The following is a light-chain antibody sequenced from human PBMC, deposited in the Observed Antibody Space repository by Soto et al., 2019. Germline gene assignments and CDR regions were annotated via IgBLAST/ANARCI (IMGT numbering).Light chain of an antibody. Sequence: TQIKQSSPSLSASVGERFTISFRASQSISSYLNWYQQKPGKAPKLLIYAASSLQSGVPSRFSGSGSGTDFTLTISSLQPEDFATYCCQQSYSTRWTFGQGTKVDI. J-gene: IGKJ1*01. CDR3: QQSYSTRWT. CDR1: QSISSY. CDR2: AAS. V-gene: IGKV1-39*01.